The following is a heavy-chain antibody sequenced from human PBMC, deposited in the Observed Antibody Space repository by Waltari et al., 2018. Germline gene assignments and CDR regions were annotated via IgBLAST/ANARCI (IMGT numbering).Heavy chain of an antibody. V-gene: IGHV4-39*01. CDR1: GGSIRSSSYY. CDR2: IYYRGST. Sequence: QLQLQESGPGLVKPSETLSLTCTVSGGSIRSSSYYWGWIRQPPGRGLEWIGSIYYRGSTDYTPSLKSRVTISVDTSKNQFSLKLSSVTAADTAVYYCARAGGYCSGGSCWAEAFDIWGQGTMVTVSS. J-gene: IGHJ3*02. D-gene: IGHD2-15*01. CDR3: ARAGGYCSGGSCWAEAFDI.